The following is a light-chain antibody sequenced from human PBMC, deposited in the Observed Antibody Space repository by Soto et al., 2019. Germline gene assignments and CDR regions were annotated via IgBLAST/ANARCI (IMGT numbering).Light chain of an antibody. CDR3: QQSYSTPIT. J-gene: IGKJ5*01. V-gene: IGKV1-39*01. Sequence: DIVMTKSPDSLTVSLGERATISCTSSQTVLSVSDNQYYLTWYQQKPGKAPKLLIYAASSLQSGVPSRFSGSGSGTDFTLTISSLQPEDFATYYCQQSYSTPITFGQGTRLEIK. CDR1: QTVLSVSDNQYY. CDR2: AAS.